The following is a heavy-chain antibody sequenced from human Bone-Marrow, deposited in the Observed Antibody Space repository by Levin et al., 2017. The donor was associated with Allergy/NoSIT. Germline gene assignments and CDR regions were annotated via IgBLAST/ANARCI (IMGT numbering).Heavy chain of an antibody. CDR2: INPNSGGT. V-gene: IGHV1-2*02. J-gene: IGHJ5*02. CDR1: GYTFTGYY. Sequence: ASVKVSCKASGYTFTGYYMHWVRQAPGQGLEWMGWINPNSGGTNYAQKFQGRVTMTRDTSISTAYMELSRLRSDDTAVYYCAREGFSGYVLPNWFDPWGQGTLVTVS. CDR3: AREGFSGYVLPNWFDP. D-gene: IGHD5-12*01.